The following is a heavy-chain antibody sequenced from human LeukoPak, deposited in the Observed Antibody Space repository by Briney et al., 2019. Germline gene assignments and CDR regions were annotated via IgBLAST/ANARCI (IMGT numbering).Heavy chain of an antibody. D-gene: IGHD6-19*01. CDR2: IRYDGSNK. CDR1: GFTFSSYD. Sequence: GGSLRLSCAASGFTFSSYDIHWVRQAPGKGLEWVAFIRYDGSNKYYADSVRGRFTISRDNSKNTLHLQMNSLRAEDTAVYFCAKGSKAVLFTRDHYMDVWGKGTTVTISS. V-gene: IGHV3-30*02. J-gene: IGHJ6*03. CDR3: AKGSKAVLFTRDHYMDV.